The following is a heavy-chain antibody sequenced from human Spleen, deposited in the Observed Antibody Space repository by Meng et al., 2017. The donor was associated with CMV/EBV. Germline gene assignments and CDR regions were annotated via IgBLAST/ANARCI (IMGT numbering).Heavy chain of an antibody. CDR3: ARQTYNYGWNMDV. Sequence: GSLRLSCAVYGGSFSGYYWSWIRQPPGKGLEWIGEINHSGSTNYNPSLKSRVTISVDKSKNEFSLKLTSVTAADTAIYYCARQTYNYGWNMDVWGQGTTVTVSS. CDR1: GGSFSGYY. J-gene: IGHJ6*02. V-gene: IGHV4-34*01. CDR2: INHSGST. D-gene: IGHD3-10*01.